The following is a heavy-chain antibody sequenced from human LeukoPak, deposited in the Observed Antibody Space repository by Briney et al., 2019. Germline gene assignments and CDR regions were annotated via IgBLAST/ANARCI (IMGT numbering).Heavy chain of an antibody. CDR2: IYSGGST. V-gene: IGHV3-53*01. J-gene: IGHJ5*02. D-gene: IGHD2-2*01. CDR1: GFTVSSNY. CDR3: ARGPVVVVPAAMEANNWFDP. Sequence: GGSLRLSCAASGFTVSSNYMSWVRQAPGKGLEWVSVIYSGGSTYYADSVKGRFTISRDNSKNMLYLQMNSLRAEDTAVYYCARGPVVVVPAAMEANNWFDPWGQGTLVTVSS.